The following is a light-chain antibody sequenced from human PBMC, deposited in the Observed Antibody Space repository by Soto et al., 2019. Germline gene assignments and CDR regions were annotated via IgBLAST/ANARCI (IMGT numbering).Light chain of an antibody. Sequence: QDVVTQEPSFSVSPGRTVTLTCGLTSGSVSTSYYPSWYQQTPGQAPRTLIYNTNTRSSGVPDRFSGSILGNKAALTITGAQADDESDYYCVLYMGSGLWVFGGGTKVTVL. CDR2: NTN. CDR1: SGSVSTSYY. CDR3: VLYMGSGLWV. V-gene: IGLV8-61*01. J-gene: IGLJ3*02.